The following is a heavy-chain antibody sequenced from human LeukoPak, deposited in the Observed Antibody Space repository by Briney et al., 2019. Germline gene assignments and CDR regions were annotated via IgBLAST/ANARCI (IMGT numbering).Heavy chain of an antibody. CDR1: GFTFSSYW. J-gene: IGHJ4*02. V-gene: IGHV3-7*01. D-gene: IGHD6-13*01. Sequence: QSGGSLRLSCAASGFTFSSYWMSWVRQAPGKGLERVANIKQDGSEKYYVDSVKGRFTISRDNAKNSLYLQMNSLGAEDTAVYYCAREGGAAANLDYWGQGTLVTVSS. CDR3: AREGGAAANLDY. CDR2: IKQDGSEK.